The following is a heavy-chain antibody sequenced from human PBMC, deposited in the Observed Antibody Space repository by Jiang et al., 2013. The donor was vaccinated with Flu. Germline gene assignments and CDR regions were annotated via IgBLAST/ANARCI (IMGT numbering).Heavy chain of an antibody. CDR2: INARSGSV. CDR1: GYTFTAYY. V-gene: IGHV1-46*03. CDR3: TRDPGNDLHVEY. D-gene: IGHD3/OR15-3a*01. Sequence: GAEVKKPGASVKVSCKASGYTFTAYYVHWVRQAPGQGLEWMGIINARSGSVSYAQNFQGRVTMTRDTSTSTVYMELSGLRSDDTAVYFCTRDPGNDLHVEYWGQGTLVVVSS. J-gene: IGHJ4*02.